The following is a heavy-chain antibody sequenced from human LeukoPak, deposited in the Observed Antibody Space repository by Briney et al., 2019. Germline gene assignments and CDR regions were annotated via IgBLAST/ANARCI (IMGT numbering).Heavy chain of an antibody. CDR1: GFTFSSYA. D-gene: IGHD6-6*01. V-gene: IGHV3-23*01. Sequence: PGGSLRLSCAASGFTFSSYAMSWVRQAPGKGLEWVSAISGSGGSTYYADSVKGRFTISRDNSKNTLYLQMNSLRAEDTAVYYCAKFGSLIAARPALIDYWGQGTLVTVSS. CDR2: ISGSGGST. J-gene: IGHJ4*02. CDR3: AKFGSLIAARPALIDY.